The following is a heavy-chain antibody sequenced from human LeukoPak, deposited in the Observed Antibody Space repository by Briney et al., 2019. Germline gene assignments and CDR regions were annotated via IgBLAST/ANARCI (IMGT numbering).Heavy chain of an antibody. Sequence: GGSLRLSCAASGFTFSSYGMHWVRQAPGNGLEWVAVIWYDGSNKYYADSVKGRFTISRDNSKNTLYLQMNSLRAEDTAVYYCARGLSPSQSFDYWGQGTLVTVSS. J-gene: IGHJ4*02. V-gene: IGHV3-33*01. D-gene: IGHD6-6*01. CDR2: IWYDGSNK. CDR1: GFTFSSYG. CDR3: ARGLSPSQSFDY.